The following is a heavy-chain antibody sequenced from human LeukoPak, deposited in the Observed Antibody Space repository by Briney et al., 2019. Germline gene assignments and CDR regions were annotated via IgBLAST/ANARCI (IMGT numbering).Heavy chain of an antibody. CDR2: INPNSGGT. J-gene: IGHJ4*02. CDR1: GYTFTGYY. V-gene: IGHV1-2*06. Sequence: ASVRVSCKASGYTFTGYYMHWVRQAPGQGLEWMGRINPNSGGTNYAQKFQGRVTMTRDTSISTAYMELSRLRSDDTAVYYCARAKSYYYDSSGYYPFDYWGQGTLVTVSS. CDR3: ARAKSYYYDSSGYYPFDY. D-gene: IGHD3-22*01.